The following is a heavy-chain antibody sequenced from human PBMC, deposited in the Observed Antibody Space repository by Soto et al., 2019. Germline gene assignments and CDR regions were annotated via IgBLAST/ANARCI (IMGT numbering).Heavy chain of an antibody. V-gene: IGHV4-59*01. CDR1: GGSISSYY. CDR3: ARNPGHTAMVTNYMDV. CDR2: IYYSGST. J-gene: IGHJ6*03. Sequence: SETLSLTCTVSGGSISSYYWSWIRQPPGKGLEWIGYIYYSGSTNYNPSLKSRVTISVDTSKNQFSLKLSSVTAADTAVYYCARNPGHTAMVTNYMDVGGKGTTGTVAS. D-gene: IGHD5-18*01.